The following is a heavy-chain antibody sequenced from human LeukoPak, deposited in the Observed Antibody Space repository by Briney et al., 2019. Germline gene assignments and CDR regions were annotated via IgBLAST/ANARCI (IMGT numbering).Heavy chain of an antibody. D-gene: IGHD2-2*01. CDR2: INPNSGGT. CDR1: GYTFTGYY. Sequence: ASVKVSCKASGYTFTGYYMHWVRQAPGQGLEWMGWINPNSGGTNYAQKFRGRVTMTRDTSISTAYMELSRLRSDDTAVYYCARCRAVSSTSCPLNYWGQGTLVTVSS. V-gene: IGHV1-2*02. CDR3: ARCRAVSSTSCPLNY. J-gene: IGHJ4*02.